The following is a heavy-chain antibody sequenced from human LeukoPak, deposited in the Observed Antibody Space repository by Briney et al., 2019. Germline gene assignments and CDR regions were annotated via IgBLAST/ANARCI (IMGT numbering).Heavy chain of an antibody. CDR2: IYYSGST. J-gene: IGHJ3*02. CDR1: GGTISSYY. CDR3: ARGLYYDKTGAFDI. D-gene: IGHD3-22*01. V-gene: IGHV4-59*01. Sequence: PSETLSLTCTVSGGTISSYYWSWIRQPPGKGLEWIGYIYYSGSTNYNPSLKSRVTISVDTSKNQFSLKLSSVTAADPAVYYCARGLYYDKTGAFDIWGQGTMVTVSS.